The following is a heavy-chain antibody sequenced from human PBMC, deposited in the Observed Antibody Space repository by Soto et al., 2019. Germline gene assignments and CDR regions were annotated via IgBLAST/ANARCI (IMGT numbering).Heavy chain of an antibody. D-gene: IGHD3-10*01. CDR3: ARVLDYYGSGSYNDAFDI. CDR1: GYTFTSYY. J-gene: IGHJ3*02. Sequence: QVQLVQSGAEVKKPGASVKVSCKASGYTFTSYYMHWVRQAPGQGLEWMGIINPSGGSTSHAQKFQGGVTMTSDTSTSTVYMKLRSLRSEDTALYYCARVLDYYGSGSYNDAFDIWGQGTMVTVSS. V-gene: IGHV1-46*01. CDR2: INPSGGST.